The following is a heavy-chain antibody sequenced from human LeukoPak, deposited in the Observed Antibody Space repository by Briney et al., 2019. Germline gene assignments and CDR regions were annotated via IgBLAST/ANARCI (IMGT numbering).Heavy chain of an antibody. D-gene: IGHD3-9*01. V-gene: IGHV4-59*01. CDR2: IYYSGST. CDR1: GGSISSYY. J-gene: IGHJ6*02. CDR3: ARSDYDILTGNQYYCGMDV. Sequence: SETLSLTCTVSGGSISSYYWSWIRQPPGKGLEWIGYIYYSGSTNYNPSLKSRVTISVDTSKNQFSLKLSSVTAADTAVYYCARSDYDILTGNQYYCGMDVWGQGTTVTVSS.